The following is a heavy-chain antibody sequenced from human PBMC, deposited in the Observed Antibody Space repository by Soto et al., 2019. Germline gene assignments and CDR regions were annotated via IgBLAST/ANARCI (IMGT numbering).Heavy chain of an antibody. J-gene: IGHJ6*02. Sequence: QVQLQESGPGLVKPSQSLSLTCTVSGGSISGGGDYWSWVRQHPGKGLEWIGCIYNSGATYYNPSLKGRVTISVDTSESQFSLRLTSMTAADTAVYSCTRGRAPSISFGGNGMDVWGQGTTVTVSS. CDR3: TRGRAPSISFGGNGMDV. CDR1: GGSISGGGDY. V-gene: IGHV4-31*03. D-gene: IGHD3-16*01. CDR2: IYNSGAT.